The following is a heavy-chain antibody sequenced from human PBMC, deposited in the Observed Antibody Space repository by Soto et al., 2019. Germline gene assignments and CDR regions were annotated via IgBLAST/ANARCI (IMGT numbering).Heavy chain of an antibody. Sequence: QVQLVQSVAEVKKPGASVKVSCKASGYTFTSYGISWVRQAPGQGREWMGWISAYNGNTNYAQKLQGRVTMTTDTSTSKAYMELRSLRSDDTAVYYCARAQRFFQLFGESPDPGMDFWGQGTTVTVSS. CDR2: ISAYNGNT. V-gene: IGHV1-18*01. CDR1: GYTFTSYG. CDR3: ARAQRFFQLFGESPDPGMDF. J-gene: IGHJ6*02. D-gene: IGHD3-10*02.